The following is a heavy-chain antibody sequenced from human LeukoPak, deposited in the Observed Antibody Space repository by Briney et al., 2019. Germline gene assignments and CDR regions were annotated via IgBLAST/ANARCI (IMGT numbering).Heavy chain of an antibody. Sequence: PEGSLRLSCAASGFTFTIYTMTWVRQAPGKGLEWVASISSSSSYIYYADSVKGRFTISRDNAKNSVYLQMNSLRAEDTAVYYCARGGVVVAAIDAFDIWGQGTLVTVSS. D-gene: IGHD2-15*01. CDR2: ISSSSSYI. J-gene: IGHJ3*02. CDR1: GFTFTIYT. V-gene: IGHV3-21*01. CDR3: ARGGVVVAAIDAFDI.